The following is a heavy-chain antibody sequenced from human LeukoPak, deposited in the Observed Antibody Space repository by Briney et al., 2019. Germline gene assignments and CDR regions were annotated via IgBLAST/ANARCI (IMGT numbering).Heavy chain of an antibody. CDR2: IRDDGSEK. J-gene: IGHJ4*02. V-gene: IGHV3-7*03. CDR3: ARFGSGWSVDY. CDR1: GFTFSSYW. Sequence: GGSLRLSCAAPGFTFSSYWMSWVRQAPGTGLEWVANIRDDGSEKYYVDSVKGRFTSSRDNAENSLYLQMNSLRAEDTAVYYCARFGSGWSVDYWGQGTLVTVSS. D-gene: IGHD6-19*01.